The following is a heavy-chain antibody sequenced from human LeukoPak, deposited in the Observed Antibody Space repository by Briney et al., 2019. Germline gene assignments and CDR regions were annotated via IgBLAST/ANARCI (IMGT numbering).Heavy chain of an antibody. Sequence: PSETLSLTCTVSGGSISSYYGSWIRQPAGKGLEWIGRIYTSGSTNYNPSLKSRVTMSVDTSKNQFSLKLSSVTAADTAVYYCARDRSGYDSTVTIYYYYYYMDVWGKGTTVTVSS. CDR3: ARDRSGYDSTVTIYYYYYYMDV. D-gene: IGHD5-12*01. J-gene: IGHJ6*03. CDR2: IYTSGST. CDR1: GGSISSYY. V-gene: IGHV4-4*07.